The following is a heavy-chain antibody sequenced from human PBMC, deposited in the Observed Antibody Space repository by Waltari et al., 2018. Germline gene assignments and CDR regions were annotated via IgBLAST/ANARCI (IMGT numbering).Heavy chain of an antibody. V-gene: IGHV3-53*01. D-gene: IGHD2-2*01. Sequence: EVQLVESGGGLRKPGGSLRLSCAGCGLTVSSKDMSWVRQDRGKGREGASVIAGGGSTYYADSVKGRFTIARDNSKNPLHLQMNSLRAEDTAVYYCARSRCSSTSCPAWFDPWGQGTLVTVSS. CDR2: IAGGGST. J-gene: IGHJ5*02. CDR3: ARSRCSSTSCPAWFDP. CDR1: GLTVSSKD.